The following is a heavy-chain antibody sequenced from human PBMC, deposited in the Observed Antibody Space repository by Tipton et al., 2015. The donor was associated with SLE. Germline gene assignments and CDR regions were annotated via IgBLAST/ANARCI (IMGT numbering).Heavy chain of an antibody. CDR2: ISSSSSYI. V-gene: IGHV3-21*05. CDR1: GFTFSSYS. D-gene: IGHD3-22*01. Sequence: XLRLSCAASGFTFSSYSMNWVRQAPGKGLEWVSYISSSSSYIYYADSVKGRFTISRDNAKNSLYLQMNSLRAEDTAVYYCARGLATGGYYYVRLSDAFDIWGQGTMVTVSS. CDR3: ARGLATGGYYYVRLSDAFDI. J-gene: IGHJ3*02.